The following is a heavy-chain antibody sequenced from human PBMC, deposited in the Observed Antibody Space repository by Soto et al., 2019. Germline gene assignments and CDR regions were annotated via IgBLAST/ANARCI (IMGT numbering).Heavy chain of an antibody. Sequence: QVQLQQWGAGLLKPSETLSLTCAVYGGSFSGYYWSWIRQPPGKGLEWIGEINHSGSTNYNPSPKSRVTISVDTSKNQFSLKLSSVTAADTAVYYCARGVTVVPAAMAPTSGDIVATMRVPFDYWGQGTLVTVSS. CDR2: INHSGST. V-gene: IGHV4-34*01. CDR3: ARGVTVVPAAMAPTSGDIVATMRVPFDY. CDR1: GGSFSGYY. J-gene: IGHJ4*02. D-gene: IGHD5-12*01.